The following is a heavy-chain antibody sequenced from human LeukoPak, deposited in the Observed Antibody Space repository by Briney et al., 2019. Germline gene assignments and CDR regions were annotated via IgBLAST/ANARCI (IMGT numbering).Heavy chain of an antibody. Sequence: SVKVSCKASGGTFSSYAISWVRQAPGQGLEWMGGIIPVFGTANYAQKFQGRVTITADESTSTAYMELSSLRSEDTAVYYCARGRGYDSNFVYYYYMDVWGKGTTVTVSS. CDR2: IIPVFGTA. J-gene: IGHJ6*03. D-gene: IGHD5-12*01. V-gene: IGHV1-69*13. CDR1: GGTFSSYA. CDR3: ARGRGYDSNFVYYYYMDV.